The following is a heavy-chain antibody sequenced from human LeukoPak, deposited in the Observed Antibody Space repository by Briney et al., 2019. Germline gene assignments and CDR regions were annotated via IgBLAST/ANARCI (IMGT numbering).Heavy chain of an antibody. D-gene: IGHD6-13*01. V-gene: IGHV1-18*01. J-gene: IGHJ4*02. CDR1: DYTFTSYG. CDR2: INPYSDNT. Sequence: GASVKVSCKASDYTFTSYGISWVRQAPGQGLEWMAWINPYSDNTNYAQNLQGRVTMTTDTSTSTAYLELRSLTSDDTAMYYCARGGPFSIAAARVYYFDYWGQGTLVTVSS. CDR3: ARGGPFSIAAARVYYFDY.